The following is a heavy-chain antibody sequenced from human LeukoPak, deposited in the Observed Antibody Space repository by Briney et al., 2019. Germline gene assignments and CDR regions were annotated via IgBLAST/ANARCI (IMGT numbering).Heavy chain of an antibody. Sequence: GASVKVSCKASGYTFTSYDINWVRQATGQGLEWMGWINLKSGNTGYAQNFQGRLTVTRDTSINTAYMELSTLRSEDTAVYYCARVTGGIDYWGQGTLVTVSS. V-gene: IGHV1-8*01. CDR1: GYTFTSYD. J-gene: IGHJ4*02. D-gene: IGHD7-27*01. CDR2: INLKSGNT. CDR3: ARVTGGIDY.